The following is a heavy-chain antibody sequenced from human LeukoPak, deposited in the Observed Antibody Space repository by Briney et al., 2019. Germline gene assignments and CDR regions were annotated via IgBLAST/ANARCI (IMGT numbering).Heavy chain of an antibody. CDR2: ISGSGGST. D-gene: IGHD5-24*01. CDR1: GFTFSSYA. J-gene: IGHJ4*02. Sequence: HPGGSLRLSCAASGFTFSSYAMSWVRQAPGKGLEWVSAISGSGGSTYYADSVKGRLTISRDNSKNTLYLQMNSLRAEDTAVYYCAIVGEMATITDYWGQGTLVTVSS. CDR3: AIVGEMATITDY. V-gene: IGHV3-23*01.